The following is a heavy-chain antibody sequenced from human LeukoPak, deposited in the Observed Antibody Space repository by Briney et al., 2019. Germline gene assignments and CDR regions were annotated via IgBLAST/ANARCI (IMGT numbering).Heavy chain of an antibody. J-gene: IGHJ6*03. Sequence: ASVKVSCKASGYTFTSYDISWVRQAPGQGLEWMGWISAYNGNTNYAQKLQGRVTMTTDTSTSTAYMELRSLRSDDTAVYYCARDGYCSSTSCYSYYYYMDVWGKGTTVTVSS. CDR2: ISAYNGNT. CDR1: GYTFTSYD. CDR3: ARDGYCSSTSCYSYYYYMDV. V-gene: IGHV1-18*01. D-gene: IGHD2-2*02.